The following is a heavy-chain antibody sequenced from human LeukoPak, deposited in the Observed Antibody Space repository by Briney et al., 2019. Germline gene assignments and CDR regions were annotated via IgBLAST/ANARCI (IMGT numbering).Heavy chain of an antibody. CDR1: GGSISSSSYY. V-gene: IGHV4-39*01. CDR2: IYYSGST. Sequence: SETLSLTCTVTGGSISSSSYYWGWIRQPPGKGLEWIGSIYYSGSTYYNPSLRSRVTISVDTSKNQFSLKLSSVTAADTAVYYCARRLTYYDFWSGYYYYYYMDVWGKGTTVTVSS. D-gene: IGHD3-3*01. CDR3: ARRLTYYDFWSGYYYYYYMDV. J-gene: IGHJ6*03.